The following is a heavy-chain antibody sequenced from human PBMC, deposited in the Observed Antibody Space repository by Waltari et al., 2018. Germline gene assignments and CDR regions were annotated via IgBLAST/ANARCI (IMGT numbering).Heavy chain of an antibody. CDR3: AKSGSNYVSYWYFDL. CDR1: GFTFSNYA. D-gene: IGHD4-4*01. J-gene: IGHJ2*01. Sequence: EVQLLESGGGLVQPGGSPRLSCAASGFTFSNYAMSWVRQAPGKGLEWVSIISCSCCATYYADSVKGRFTISRDNSKNTLYLQMNSLRAEDTAIYYCAKSGSNYVSYWYFDLWGRGTLVTVSS. V-gene: IGHV3-23*01. CDR2: ISCSCCAT.